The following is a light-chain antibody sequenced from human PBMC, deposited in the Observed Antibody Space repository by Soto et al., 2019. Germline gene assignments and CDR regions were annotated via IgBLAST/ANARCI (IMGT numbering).Light chain of an antibody. CDR1: QSISSW. CDR2: DAS. Sequence: DIQMTQSPSTLSASVGDRITITCRASQSISSWLAWYQQKPEKAPKLLICDASSLESGVASRFSGRGAGTYFTLTISSLEAEYFAVYCWQQRSNWPSITFGQGTRLE. J-gene: IGKJ5*01. V-gene: IGKV1-5*01. CDR3: QQRSNWPSIT.